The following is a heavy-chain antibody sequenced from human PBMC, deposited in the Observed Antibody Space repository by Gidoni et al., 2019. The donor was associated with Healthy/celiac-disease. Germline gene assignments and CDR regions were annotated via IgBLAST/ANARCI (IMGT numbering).Heavy chain of an antibody. CDR1: GGSISSYY. CDR2: IYYSGST. Sequence: QVQLQESGPGLVKPSETLSLTCTVSGGSISSYYWSWIRQPPGKGLEWIGYIYYSGSTNYNPSLKSRVTISVDTSKNQFSLKLSSVTAADTAVYYCARVRASRPYNWFDPWGQGTLVTVSS. V-gene: IGHV4-59*01. CDR3: ARVRASRPYNWFDP. J-gene: IGHJ5*02.